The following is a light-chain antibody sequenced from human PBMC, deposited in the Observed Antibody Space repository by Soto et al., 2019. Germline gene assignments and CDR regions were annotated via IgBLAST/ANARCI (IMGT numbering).Light chain of an antibody. CDR3: QQYGSSPRT. Sequence: EIVLTQSPGTLSLSPGERATLSCRASQSVSSSYLAWYQQKLGQAPRLLIYGASSRATGIPDRFSGSGSGTDFTLTISRLEPEDFAVYYCQQYGSSPRTFCQGTKVEIK. CDR1: QSVSSSY. J-gene: IGKJ1*01. V-gene: IGKV3-20*01. CDR2: GAS.